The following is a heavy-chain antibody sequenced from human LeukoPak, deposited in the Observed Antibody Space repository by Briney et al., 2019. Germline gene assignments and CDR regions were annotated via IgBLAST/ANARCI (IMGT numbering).Heavy chain of an antibody. CDR1: GGSLSGYY. CDR3: ARGRRDGYYFDY. Sequence: PSETLSLTCGVYGGSLSGYYWTWIRQPPGKGLEWIGEIDHGGSTSYNPSLKSRATLSLDKSKNQVFLKVNSVTAADTAVYYCARGRRDGYYFDYWGQGTLVTVSS. V-gene: IGHV4-34*01. CDR2: IDHGGST. J-gene: IGHJ4*02. D-gene: IGHD5-24*01.